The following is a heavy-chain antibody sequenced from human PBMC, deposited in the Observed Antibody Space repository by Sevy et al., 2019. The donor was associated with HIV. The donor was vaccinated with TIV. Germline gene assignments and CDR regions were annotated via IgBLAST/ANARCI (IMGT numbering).Heavy chain of an antibody. V-gene: IGHV4-59*01. CDR2: IHYSGST. J-gene: IGHJ5*02. CDR3: ARDFSFTSERRRSYNWFDP. CDR1: GGSINSYY. D-gene: IGHD1-26*01. Sequence: SENLSLTCTVSGGSINSYYWSCIRQPPGKGLEWIGYIHYSGSTNYHPSLKSRVTIAVDTSKNLFSLKLNSVTAADTAAYHCARDFSFTSERRRSYNWFDPWGQGTLVTVSS.